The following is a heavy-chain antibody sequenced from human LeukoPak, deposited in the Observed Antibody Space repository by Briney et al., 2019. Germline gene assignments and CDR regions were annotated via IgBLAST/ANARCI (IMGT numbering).Heavy chain of an antibody. D-gene: IGHD6-19*01. CDR1: GGSISSGSYY. Sequence: SETLSLTCTVSGGSISSGSYYWSWIRQPAGKGLEWIGRIYTSGSTNYNPSLKSRVTISVDTSKNQFSLKLSSVTAADTAVYYCARENLAVATFDYWGQGTLVTVSS. J-gene: IGHJ4*02. CDR3: ARENLAVATFDY. V-gene: IGHV4-61*02. CDR2: IYTSGST.